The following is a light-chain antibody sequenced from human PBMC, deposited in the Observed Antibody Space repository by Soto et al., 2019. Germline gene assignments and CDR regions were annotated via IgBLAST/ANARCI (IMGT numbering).Light chain of an antibody. CDR1: SSDIGAYNS. V-gene: IGLV2-14*01. J-gene: IGLJ1*01. Sequence: QSALTQPASVSGSPGQSITISCTGTSSDIGAYNSVSWYQQYPGRAPKLMIYEVSNRPSGVSARFSASKSGNTASLTISGLQAEDEADYYCNSRGGSRPYYVFGTGNKLTVL. CDR2: EVS. CDR3: NSRGGSRPYYV.